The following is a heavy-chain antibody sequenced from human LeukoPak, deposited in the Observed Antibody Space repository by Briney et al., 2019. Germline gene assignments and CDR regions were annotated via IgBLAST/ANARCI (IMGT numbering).Heavy chain of an antibody. J-gene: IGHJ4*02. D-gene: IGHD3-9*01. CDR1: GGSISSYY. CDR2: IYYSGST. CDR3: ARGFYYDILTGYGN. V-gene: IGHV4-59*01. Sequence: SETLSLTCIVSGGSISSYYWSWIRQPPGKGLEWIGYIYYSGSTNYNPSLKSRVTISVDTSKNQFSLKLSSVTAADTAVYYCARGFYYDILTGYGNWGQGTLVTVSS.